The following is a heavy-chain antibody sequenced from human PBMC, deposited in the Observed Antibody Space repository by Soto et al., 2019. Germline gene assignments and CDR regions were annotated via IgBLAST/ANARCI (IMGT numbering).Heavy chain of an antibody. CDR3: AKDEAGSGSWGAFDI. J-gene: IGHJ3*02. V-gene: IGHV3-9*01. D-gene: IGHD3-10*01. CDR1: GFTFDDYA. CDR2: ISWNSGSI. Sequence: GGSLRLSCAASGFTFDDYAMHWVRQAPGKGLEWVSGISWNSGSIGYADSVKGRFTISRDNAKNSLYLQMNSLRAEDTALYYCAKDEAGSGSWGAFDIWGQGTMVTVSS.